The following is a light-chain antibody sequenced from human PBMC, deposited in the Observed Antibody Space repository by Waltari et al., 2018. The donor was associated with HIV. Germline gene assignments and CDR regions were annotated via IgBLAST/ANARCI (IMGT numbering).Light chain of an antibody. J-gene: IGKJ4*01. Sequence: SQTILYSSNNKNYLTWYQQKPGQPPKVIIYWASTRESGVPDRFSGSGSGTDFTLTISSLKAEDVAVYYCQQYYTTPLTFGGGTKVEIK. CDR2: WAS. V-gene: IGKV4-1*01. CDR1: QTILYSSNNKNY. CDR3: QQYYTTPLT.